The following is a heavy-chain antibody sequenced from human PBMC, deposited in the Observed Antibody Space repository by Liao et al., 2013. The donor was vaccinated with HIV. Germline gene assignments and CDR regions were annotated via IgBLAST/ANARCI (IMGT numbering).Heavy chain of an antibody. CDR1: GGSFSGYY. J-gene: IGHJ4*02. D-gene: IGHD3-16*01. V-gene: IGHV4-34*01. CDR3: ARAPNWGSIDY. Sequence: QVQLQESGPGLVKPSETLSLTCAVYGGSFSGYYWSWIRQPPGKGLEWIGEINHSGSTNYNPSLKSRVTISVDTSKNQFSLKLSSVTAADTAVYYCARAPNWGSIDYWGRGPLVTVSS. CDR2: INHSGST.